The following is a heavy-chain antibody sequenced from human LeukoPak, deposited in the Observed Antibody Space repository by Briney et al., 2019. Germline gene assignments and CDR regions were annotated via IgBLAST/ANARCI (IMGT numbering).Heavy chain of an antibody. Sequence: GGSLRLSCAASGFTVSSNYMSWVRQAPGKGLEWVSSISGSGDSTYNADSVKGRFTISRDNFKNTLYLQMNSLRAEDTAVYYCARDRGDWGQGTLVTVSS. D-gene: IGHD3-10*01. CDR3: ARDRGD. CDR1: GFTVSSNY. CDR2: ISGSGDST. V-gene: IGHV3-23*01. J-gene: IGHJ4*02.